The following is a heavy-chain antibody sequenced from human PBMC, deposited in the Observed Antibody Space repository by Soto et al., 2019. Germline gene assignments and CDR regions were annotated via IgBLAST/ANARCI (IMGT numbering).Heavy chain of an antibody. CDR3: ARQRVLSTNMFITSFDP. V-gene: IGHV4-39*01. D-gene: IGHD3-10*02. Sequence: SETLSLTCSLSGGSINSSGHFWVWIRQTPGKVLEWIGSVYYTETTYYNPSLKSPVTISVETSRNTFSLKVNSVTAADTGIYYCARQRVLSTNMFITSFDPWGQGTLVTVSS. CDR1: GGSINSSGHF. CDR2: VYYTETT. J-gene: IGHJ5*02.